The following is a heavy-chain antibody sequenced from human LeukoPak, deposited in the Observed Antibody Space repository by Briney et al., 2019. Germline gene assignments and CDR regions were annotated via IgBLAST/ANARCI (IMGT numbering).Heavy chain of an antibody. V-gene: IGHV3-43*01. J-gene: IGHJ4*02. CDR3: AKDGKNHFDY. D-gene: IGHD1-14*01. CDR1: GFTFDDYT. CDR2: ISWDGGST. Sequence: GGSLTLSCAASGFTFDDYTMHWVGQPPGKGLEWVSLISWDGGSTYYADSVKGRFTISRDNSKNSLSLEMNSLRTEDTALYYCAKDGKNHFDYWGQGTLVTVSS.